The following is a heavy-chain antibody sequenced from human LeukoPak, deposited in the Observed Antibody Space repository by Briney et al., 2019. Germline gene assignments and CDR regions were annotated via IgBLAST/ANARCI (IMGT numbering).Heavy chain of an antibody. CDR1: GGSFSGYY. CDR2: INHSGST. J-gene: IGHJ6*02. Sequence: SETLSLTCAVYGGSFSGYYWSWIRQPPGKGLEWIGEINHSGSTNYNPSLKSRVTISVDTSKNQFSLKLSSVTAADTAVYYRGRGYSYGNYYYYGMDVWGQGTTVTVSS. D-gene: IGHD5-18*01. CDR3: GRGYSYGNYYYYGMDV. V-gene: IGHV4-34*01.